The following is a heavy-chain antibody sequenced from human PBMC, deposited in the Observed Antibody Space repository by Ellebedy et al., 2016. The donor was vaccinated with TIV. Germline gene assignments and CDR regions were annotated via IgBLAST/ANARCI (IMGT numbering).Heavy chain of an antibody. CDR3: ARSRIAVAGYNWFDP. Sequence: AASVKVSCKASGYTFTSYGISWVRQAPGQGLEWMGWISAYNGNTNYAQKLQGRVTMTTDTSTSTAYMELRSLRSDDTAVYYCARSRIAVAGYNWFDPWGQGTLVTVSS. D-gene: IGHD6-19*01. J-gene: IGHJ5*02. CDR2: ISAYNGNT. CDR1: GYTFTSYG. V-gene: IGHV1-18*01.